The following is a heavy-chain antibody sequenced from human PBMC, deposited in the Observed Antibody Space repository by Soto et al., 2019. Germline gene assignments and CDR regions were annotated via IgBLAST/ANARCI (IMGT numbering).Heavy chain of an antibody. V-gene: IGHV4-30-2*06. Sequence: SETLSLTCAVSGGSISTGGYSWSWIRRSPGRGLEWIGYIYHSGATNYNPSLKSRVTISVDTSKNQFSLKLSSVTAADTAVYYCAREITMVRGVLSNYGMDVWGQGTTVTVSS. CDR3: AREITMVRGVLSNYGMDV. D-gene: IGHD3-10*01. J-gene: IGHJ6*02. CDR1: GGSISTGGYS. CDR2: IYHSGAT.